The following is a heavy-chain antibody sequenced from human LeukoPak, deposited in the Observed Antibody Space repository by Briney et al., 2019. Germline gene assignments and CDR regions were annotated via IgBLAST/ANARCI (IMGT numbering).Heavy chain of an antibody. D-gene: IGHD3-10*01. CDR1: GYTFTGYY. V-gene: IGHV1-2*02. J-gene: IGHJ4*02. Sequence: AASAKDSCKTSGYTFTGYYLHWVRQVPGQGLEWMGWTNPSTGGTKSAQQFEGRVTMTRDTSNTTGYLELRSLRLDDTATYYCARGGAFCSITACHEFDHWGQGTLVIVSS. CDR3: ARGGAFCSITACHEFDH. CDR2: TNPSTGGT.